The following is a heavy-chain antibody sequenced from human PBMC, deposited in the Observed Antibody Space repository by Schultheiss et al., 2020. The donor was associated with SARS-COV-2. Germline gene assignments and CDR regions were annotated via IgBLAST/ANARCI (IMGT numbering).Heavy chain of an antibody. CDR3: ATRYGDYMHDAFDI. Sequence: GGSLRLSCTASGFTFSNYDIHWVRQGTGKGLEWVSAIGIAGDTYYLDSVKGRFTISRQNARNSLYLQMNNLRAGDTAVYYCATRYGDYMHDAFDILGQGTMVTVSS. CDR1: GFTFSNYD. V-gene: IGHV3-13*04. D-gene: IGHD4-17*01. CDR2: IGIAGDT. J-gene: IGHJ3*02.